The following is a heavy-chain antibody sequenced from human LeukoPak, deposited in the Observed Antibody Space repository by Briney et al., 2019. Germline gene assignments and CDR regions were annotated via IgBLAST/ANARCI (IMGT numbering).Heavy chain of an antibody. CDR2: ISFSGANT. CDR3: ARRQQFSVSYGDIDY. D-gene: IGHD1-26*01. V-gene: IGHV3-23*01. CDR1: GFTFSSND. J-gene: IGHJ4*02. Sequence: GGSLRLSCAASGFTFSSNDMTWVRQTPRKGLEWVSTISFSGANTFYADSVKGRFTISRDNSNNTLYLQMNSLRDEDTALYYCARRQQFSVSYGDIDYWGQGALVTVSS.